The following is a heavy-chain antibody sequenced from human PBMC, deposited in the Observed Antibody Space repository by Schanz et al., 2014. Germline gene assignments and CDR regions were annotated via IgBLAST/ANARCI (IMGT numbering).Heavy chain of an antibody. CDR1: GGSFSGYY. V-gene: IGHV4-34*01. CDR3: ARGGYGSGSYREFDY. CDR2: INHGGST. J-gene: IGHJ4*02. D-gene: IGHD3-10*01. Sequence: QVQLQQWGAGLLKPSETLSLTCAVYGGSFSGYYWSWIRQPPGKGLEWIAEINHGGSTNYNPSLKSRVTISVSTSKNQFSVNLRSGTAADTAVYYCARGGYGSGSYREFDYWGQGTLVTVSS.